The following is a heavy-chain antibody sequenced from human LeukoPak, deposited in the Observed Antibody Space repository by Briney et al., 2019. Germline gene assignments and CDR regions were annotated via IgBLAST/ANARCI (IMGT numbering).Heavy chain of an antibody. CDR1: GFTFDDYG. CDR3: ARKGYYGSGTDIAY. V-gene: IGHV3-20*04. D-gene: IGHD3-10*01. CDR2: INWNGDRT. Sequence: GGSLRLSCAASGFTFDDYGMSWVRQAPGKGLEWVSGINWNGDRTGYADSVRGRFTISRDNAKNSLYLQMNSLRAEDTALYYCARKGYYGSGTDIAYWRQGTLVTVSS. J-gene: IGHJ4*02.